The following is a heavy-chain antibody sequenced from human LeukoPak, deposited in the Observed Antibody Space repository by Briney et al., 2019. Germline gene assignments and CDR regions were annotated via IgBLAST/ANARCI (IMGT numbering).Heavy chain of an antibody. CDR3: VKDWDS. Sequence: GGSLRLSCSGSGFTFSTSWMFRARQAPGMGLEWVAHIKFDGSEIYYVDSVRGRFTISRDNGKNLLYLYMNSLRADDAAVYYCVKDWDSWGQGTLVTVSS. V-gene: IGHV3-7*01. J-gene: IGHJ4*02. CDR1: GFTFSTSW. CDR2: IKFDGSEI.